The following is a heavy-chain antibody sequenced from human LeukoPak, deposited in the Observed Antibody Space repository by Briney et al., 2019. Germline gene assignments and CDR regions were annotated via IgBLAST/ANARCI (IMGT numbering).Heavy chain of an antibody. V-gene: IGHV1-24*01. J-gene: IGHJ4*02. CDR2: FDPEDGET. Sequence: ASVKVSCTVSGYTLTELFMHWVRQAPGKGLECMGGFDPEDGETIYAQKFQGRVTMTEDTSTDTAYMELSSLRSEDTAVYYCATDPLRVAGRTTDYWGQGTLVTVSS. CDR3: ATDPLRVAGRTTDY. CDR1: GYTLTELF. D-gene: IGHD6-19*01.